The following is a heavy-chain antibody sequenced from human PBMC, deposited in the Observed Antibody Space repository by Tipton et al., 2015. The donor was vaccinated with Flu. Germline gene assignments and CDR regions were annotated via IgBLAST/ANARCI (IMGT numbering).Heavy chain of an antibody. V-gene: IGHV4-34*01. CDR2: IHYSGSP. CDR1: GGSLRGSF. CDR3: ARGDYGDYDHEADGFDI. J-gene: IGHJ3*02. Sequence: TLSLTCAVYGGSLRGSFWSWIRQAPGKGLEWIGNIHYSGSPHYNPSLKSRVTISIDRSKNQFSLRLSSVTAADTAMYYCARGDYGDYDHEADGFDIWGQGTLVTVSA. D-gene: IGHD4-17*01.